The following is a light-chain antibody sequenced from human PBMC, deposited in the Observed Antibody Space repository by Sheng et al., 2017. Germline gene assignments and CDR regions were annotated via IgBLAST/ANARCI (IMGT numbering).Light chain of an antibody. V-gene: IGKV4-1*01. CDR2: WAS. CDR3: QQYYSTPQT. J-gene: IGKJ2*01. Sequence: DIVMTQSPDSLSVSLGERATINCRSSQSVLFSPNNKNYLAWYQQKPGQPPKLLIYWASTRESGVPDRFSGSGSGTDFTLTISSLQAEDVAVYYCQQYYSTPQTFGQGTKLEIK. CDR1: QSVLFSPNNKNY.